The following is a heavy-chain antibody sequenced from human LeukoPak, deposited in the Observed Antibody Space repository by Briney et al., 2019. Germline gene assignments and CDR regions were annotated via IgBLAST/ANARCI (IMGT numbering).Heavy chain of an antibody. V-gene: IGHV3-64D*06. Sequence: PGGSLRLSCSASGFTFSSYAMHWVRQAPGKGLECVSAISSNGGSTYYADSVKGRFTISRDNSKNTLYLQMSSLRAEDTAVYCCVARLYFDLWGRGTLVTVSS. CDR1: GFTFSSYA. J-gene: IGHJ2*01. CDR2: ISSNGGST. CDR3: VARLYFDL.